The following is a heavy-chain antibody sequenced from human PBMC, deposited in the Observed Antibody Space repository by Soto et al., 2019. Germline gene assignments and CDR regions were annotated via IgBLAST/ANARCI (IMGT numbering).Heavy chain of an antibody. Sequence: QVQLQESGPGLVKPSETLSLTCTVSGGSISSYYWSWIRQPPGKGLEWIGYIYYSGSTNYNPSPKSRHTISVDTSKNPSSPALSSVTAADTAVYYCARLRSSWSNSSYWYFDLWGRGTLVTVSS. CDR3: ARLRSSWSNSSYWYFDL. CDR2: IYYSGST. D-gene: IGHD6-13*01. CDR1: GGSISSYY. J-gene: IGHJ2*01. V-gene: IGHV4-59*08.